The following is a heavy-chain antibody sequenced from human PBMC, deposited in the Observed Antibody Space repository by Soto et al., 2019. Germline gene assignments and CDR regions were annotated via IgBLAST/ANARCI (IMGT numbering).Heavy chain of an antibody. CDR3: ARLMVYIDYGGNSALDY. Sequence: SETLSLTCTVSVGSISSSSYYLGWIRQPAGKGLEWIGSIYSSWSTYYNPSLKSRVTIAVDTSKNQFALKLSSVTAADTAVYYCARLMVYIDYGGNSALDYWGQGTMVTVSS. V-gene: IGHV4-39*01. D-gene: IGHD4-17*01. J-gene: IGHJ4*02. CDR1: VGSISSSSYY. CDR2: IYSSWST.